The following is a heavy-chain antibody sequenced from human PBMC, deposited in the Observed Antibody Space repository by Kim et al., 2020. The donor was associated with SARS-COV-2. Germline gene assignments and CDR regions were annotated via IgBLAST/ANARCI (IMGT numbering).Heavy chain of an antibody. D-gene: IGHD3-10*01. CDR2: INAGNGNT. Sequence: ASVKVSCKASGYTFTSYAMHWVRQAPGQRLEWMGWINAGNGNTKYSQKFQGRVTITRDTSASTAYMELSSLRSEDTAVYYCARDGGNAYGSGSSTDQRFDYWGQGTLGTVSS. V-gene: IGHV1-3*01. J-gene: IGHJ4*02. CDR3: ARDGGNAYGSGSSTDQRFDY. CDR1: GYTFTSYA.